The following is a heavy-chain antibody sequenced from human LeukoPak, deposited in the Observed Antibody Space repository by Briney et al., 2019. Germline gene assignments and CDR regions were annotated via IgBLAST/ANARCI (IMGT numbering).Heavy chain of an antibody. CDR3: ATYNWEYEADY. Sequence: GGSLRLSCVGSGLTFSNYWMYWVRQGPGKGLVWISRISRDGSSTNYADSVKGRFTISKDNAKNTLYLQMNSLRAEDTAVYYCATYNWEYEADYWGQGTLVTVPS. CDR1: GLTFSNYW. CDR2: ISRDGSST. V-gene: IGHV3-74*01. J-gene: IGHJ4*02. D-gene: IGHD1-20*01.